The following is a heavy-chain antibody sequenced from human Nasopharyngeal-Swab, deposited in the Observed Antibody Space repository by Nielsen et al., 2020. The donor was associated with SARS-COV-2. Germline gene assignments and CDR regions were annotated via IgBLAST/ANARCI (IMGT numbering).Heavy chain of an antibody. J-gene: IGHJ4*02. V-gene: IGHV3-23*01. D-gene: IGHD5-12*01. Sequence: GASLKISCAGSGFTFSTYAMSWVRRTPGKGLEWVSAITTGGDTTYYADSVKGRFTISRDNSKNTLYLQMNSLRAEDTAVYYCAAGLHGYSGCHDFGYWGQGTLVTVSS. CDR3: AAGLHGYSGCHDFGY. CDR1: GFTFSTYA. CDR2: ITTGGDTT.